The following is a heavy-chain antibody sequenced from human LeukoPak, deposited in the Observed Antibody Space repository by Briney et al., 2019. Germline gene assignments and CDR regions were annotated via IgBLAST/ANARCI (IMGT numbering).Heavy chain of an antibody. J-gene: IGHJ6*04. V-gene: IGHV3-43*01. CDR3: AELGITMIGGV. D-gene: IGHD3-10*02. CDR2: ISWDGGST. Sequence: QPGGSLRLSCAASGFTFDDYTMHWVRQAPGKGLEWVSLISWDGGSTYYADSVKGRFTISRDNAKNSLYLQMNSLRAEDTAVYYCAELGITMIGGVWGEGTTVTISS. CDR1: GFTFDDYT.